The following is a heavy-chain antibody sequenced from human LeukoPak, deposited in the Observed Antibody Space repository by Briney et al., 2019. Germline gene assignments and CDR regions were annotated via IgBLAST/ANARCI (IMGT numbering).Heavy chain of an antibody. CDR1: GFTFSSYG. Sequence: PGGSLRLSCAASGFTFSSYGMHWVRQAPGKGLEWVAFIRYDGSNKYCADSVKGRFTISRDNSKNTLYLQMNSLRAEDTAVYYCAKTDSSGYYPLDFGYWGQGTLVTVSS. V-gene: IGHV3-30*02. J-gene: IGHJ4*02. D-gene: IGHD3-22*01. CDR3: AKTDSSGYYPLDFGY. CDR2: IRYDGSNK.